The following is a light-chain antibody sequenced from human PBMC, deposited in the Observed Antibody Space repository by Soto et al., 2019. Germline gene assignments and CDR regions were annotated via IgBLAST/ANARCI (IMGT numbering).Light chain of an antibody. V-gene: IGKV3-20*01. CDR3: QQYGGSHWT. CDR2: GAS. J-gene: IGKJ1*01. Sequence: EIVLTQSPGTLSLSPGERATLSCRASQSVSNNYLAWYQQKPGQAPRLLIYGASNRATGIPDRFSGSGSGTDFTLTISRLEPEDFTVYYCQQYGGSHWTFGQGTKVDIK. CDR1: QSVSNNY.